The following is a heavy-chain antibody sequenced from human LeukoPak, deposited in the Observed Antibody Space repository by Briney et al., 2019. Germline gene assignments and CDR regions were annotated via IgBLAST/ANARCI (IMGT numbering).Heavy chain of an antibody. CDR1: GFTFSSYA. CDR3: AKDGAPYCSSTSCYSHTVKYFQH. Sequence: GGSLRLSCAASGFTFSSYAMSWVRQAPGKGLEWVSAISGSGGSTYYADSVKGRFTISRDNSKNTLYLQMNSLRAEDTAVYYCAKDGAPYCSSTSCYSHTVKYFQHGGQGTLVTVSS. V-gene: IGHV3-23*01. CDR2: ISGSGGST. D-gene: IGHD2-2*01. J-gene: IGHJ1*01.